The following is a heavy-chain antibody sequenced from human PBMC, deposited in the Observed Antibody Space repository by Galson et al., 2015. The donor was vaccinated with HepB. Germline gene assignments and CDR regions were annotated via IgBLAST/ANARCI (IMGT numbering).Heavy chain of an antibody. CDR2: ISSSSSYT. V-gene: IGHV3-11*05. D-gene: IGHD4-17*01. CDR3: ARADYGDYVAFDY. J-gene: IGHJ4*02. Sequence: SLRLSCAASGFTFSDYYMSWIRQAPGKGLEWVSYISSSSSYTNYADSVKGRFTISRDNAKNSLYLQMNSLRAEDTAVYYCARADYGDYVAFDYWGQGTLVTVSS. CDR1: GFTFSDYY.